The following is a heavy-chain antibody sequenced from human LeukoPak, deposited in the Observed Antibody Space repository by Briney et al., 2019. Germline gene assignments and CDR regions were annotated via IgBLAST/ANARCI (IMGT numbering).Heavy chain of an antibody. CDR3: AKDGGVPPPGLDY. CDR1: GFTFRSYA. CDR2: IPYHGSNK. V-gene: IGHV3-30*02. J-gene: IGHJ4*02. Sequence: PGGSLSLACAASGFTFRSYAMSWVRQAPGKGLEWVAFIPYHGSNKYYADSVKGRFTISRDNSKNTLYLQMNSLRGEDTAVYYCAKDGGVPPPGLDYWGQGTLVTVSS. D-gene: IGHD3-16*01.